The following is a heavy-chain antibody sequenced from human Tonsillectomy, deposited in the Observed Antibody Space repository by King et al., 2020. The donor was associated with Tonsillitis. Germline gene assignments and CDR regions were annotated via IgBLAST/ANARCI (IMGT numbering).Heavy chain of an antibody. D-gene: IGHD3-9*01. CDR2: IIPIINTA. V-gene: IGHV1-69*01. CDR3: ARGYYDILTGYYRYGMDV. CDR1: GGTFSSHA. J-gene: IGHJ6*02. Sequence: QLVQSGAEVKKPGSSVKVSCKASGGTFSSHAITWVRQAPGQGLEWMGGIIPIINTANYAQKLQGRVTITADESTSTAYMELSSLRSEDTAVYYCARGYYDILTGYYRYGMDVWGQGTTVTVSS.